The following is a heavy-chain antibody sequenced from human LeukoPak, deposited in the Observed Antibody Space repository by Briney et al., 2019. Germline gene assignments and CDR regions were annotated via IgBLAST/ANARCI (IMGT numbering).Heavy chain of an antibody. D-gene: IGHD3-16*01. J-gene: IGHJ4*02. CDR2: IHFSGST. V-gene: IGHV4-59*01. Sequence: SETLSLTCNVSGGSISSYYWSWIRQPPGKGLEWIGYIHFSGSTSYNPSLKSRVTISVDTSKNQFSLKLRSVTAADTAVYHCARAFWGSGIDYWGQGTLVTVS. CDR1: GGSISSYY. CDR3: ARAFWGSGIDY.